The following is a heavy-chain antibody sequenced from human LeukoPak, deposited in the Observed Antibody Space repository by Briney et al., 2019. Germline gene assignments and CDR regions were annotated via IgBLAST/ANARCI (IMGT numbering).Heavy chain of an antibody. CDR3: ARYSDYYDSSGDSLDAFDI. D-gene: IGHD3-22*01. J-gene: IGHJ3*02. CDR1: GGSISSGGYY. V-gene: IGHV4-31*03. Sequence: SETLSLTCTASGGSISSGGYYWSWIRQHPGKGLEWIGYIYYSGSTYYNPSLKSRVTISVDTSKNQFSLKLSSVTAADTAVYYCARYSDYYDSSGDSLDAFDIWGQGTMVTVSS. CDR2: IYYSGST.